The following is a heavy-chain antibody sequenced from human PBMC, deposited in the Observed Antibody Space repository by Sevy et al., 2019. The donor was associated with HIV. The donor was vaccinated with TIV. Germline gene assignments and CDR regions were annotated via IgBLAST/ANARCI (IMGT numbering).Heavy chain of an antibody. J-gene: IGHJ4*02. V-gene: IGHV3-23*01. CDR1: GFIFSTYA. CDR2: IGGSGGST. CDR3: VNEHRDGSQ. Sequence: GESLKISCAGSGFIFSTYAMTWVRQAPGKGLEWVSSIGGSGGSTYYADSVKGRFTISRDNSNNMIDLEMNSLRAEDTAVYYSVNEHRDGSQWGQGTLVTVSS. D-gene: IGHD2-2*03.